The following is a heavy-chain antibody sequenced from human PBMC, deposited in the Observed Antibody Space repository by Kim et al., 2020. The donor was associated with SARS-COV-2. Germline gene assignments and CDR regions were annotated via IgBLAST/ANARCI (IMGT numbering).Heavy chain of an antibody. CDR1: GGSISSSSYY. CDR2: IYYSGST. V-gene: IGHV4-39*07. Sequence: SETLSLTCTVSGGSISSSSYYWGWIRQPPGKGLEWIGSIYYSGSTYYNPSLKSRVTISVDTSKNQFSLKLSSVTAADTAVYYCASELEYLDYFDYWGQGTLVTVSS. J-gene: IGHJ4*02. D-gene: IGHD1-1*01. CDR3: ASELEYLDYFDY.